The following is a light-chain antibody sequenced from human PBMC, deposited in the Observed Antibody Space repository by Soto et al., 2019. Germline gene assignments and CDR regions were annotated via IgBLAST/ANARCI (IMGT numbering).Light chain of an antibody. CDR2: GVN. J-gene: IGLJ1*01. Sequence: QSVLTQPASVSGSPGQSITISCTGSTNDIGSYEYVSWHQHHPGKAPQLVIFGVNDRPSGISDRFSGSKSGNTASLTISGLQLEDEAVYYCSSYTTGRSLPWVFGTGTKVTVL. CDR1: TNDIGSYEY. CDR3: SSYTTGRSLPWV. V-gene: IGLV2-14*01.